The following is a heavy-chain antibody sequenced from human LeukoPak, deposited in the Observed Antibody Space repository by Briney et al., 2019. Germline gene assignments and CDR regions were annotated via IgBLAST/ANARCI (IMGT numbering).Heavy chain of an antibody. D-gene: IGHD3-10*01. V-gene: IGHV3-21*01. Sequence: PGGSLRLSCAASGFTFSSYSMNWVRQAPGKGLEWVSSINSGSSSIYYADSVKGRFTISRDNAKNSLYLQMNSLRAEDTAVYYCARNSGSYYNIWFDPWGQGTLVTVSS. CDR1: GFTFSSYS. CDR3: ARNSGSYYNIWFDP. J-gene: IGHJ5*02. CDR2: INSGSSSI.